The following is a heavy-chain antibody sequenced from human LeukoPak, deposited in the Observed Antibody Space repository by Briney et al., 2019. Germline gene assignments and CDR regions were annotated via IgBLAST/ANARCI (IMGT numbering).Heavy chain of an antibody. CDR3: ATDYHSSRAFDY. CDR2: FDPEDGET. V-gene: IGHV1-24*01. CDR1: GYTLTELS. D-gene: IGHD6-13*01. Sequence: ASVKVSCKVSGYTLTELSMHWVRQAPGKGLEWMGGFDPEDGETIYAQKFQGRVTMTEDTPTDTAYMELSSLRSEDTAVYYCATDYHSSRAFDYWGQGTLVTVSS. J-gene: IGHJ4*02.